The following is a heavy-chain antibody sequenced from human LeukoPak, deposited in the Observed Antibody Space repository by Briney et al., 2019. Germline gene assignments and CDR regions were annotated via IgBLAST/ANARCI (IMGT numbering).Heavy chain of an antibody. J-gene: IGHJ3*02. CDR2: IYTSGST. V-gene: IGHV4-4*07. CDR1: GGSISSYY. Sequence: SETLSLTCTVSGGSISSYYWSWIRQPAGKGLEWIGRIYTSGSTNYNPSLKSRVTMSVDTSKNQFSLKLSSVTAADTAVYYCAREGGKSGSHSKPREAFDIWGQRTMVTVSS. CDR3: AREGGKSGSHSKPREAFDI. D-gene: IGHD1-26*01.